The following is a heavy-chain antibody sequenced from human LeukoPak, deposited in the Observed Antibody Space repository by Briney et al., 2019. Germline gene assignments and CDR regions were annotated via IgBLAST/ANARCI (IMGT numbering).Heavy chain of an antibody. CDR3: AKVPLGSGSYYNDFDY. CDR2: ISGSGGST. CDR1: GFTFSSYA. J-gene: IGHJ4*02. D-gene: IGHD3-10*01. V-gene: IGHV3-23*01. Sequence: PGGSLRLSCAASGFTFSSYAMSWVRQAPGKGLEWVSAISGSGGSTYYADSVKGRFTISRDNSKNTLYLQMNSLRAEDTAVYYCAKVPLGSGSYYNDFDYWGQGTLVTVPS.